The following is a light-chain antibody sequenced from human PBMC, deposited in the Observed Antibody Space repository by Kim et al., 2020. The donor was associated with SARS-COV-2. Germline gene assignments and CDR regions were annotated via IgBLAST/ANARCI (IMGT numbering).Light chain of an antibody. Sequence: ASVGDRVTVTCRASQGISSDLAWYQQKPGQAPKLLIYAASTLPSGIPARFSGSGSGTEFTLTISSLQPEDFAAYYCQKYNSSPWTFGQGTRVNI. J-gene: IGKJ1*01. CDR2: AAS. CDR1: QGISSD. V-gene: IGKV1-27*01. CDR3: QKYNSSPWT.